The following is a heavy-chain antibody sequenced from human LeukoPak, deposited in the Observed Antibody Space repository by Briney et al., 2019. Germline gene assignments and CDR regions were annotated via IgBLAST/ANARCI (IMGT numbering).Heavy chain of an antibody. D-gene: IGHD5-12*01. CDR1: GGSFSGYY. Sequence: SETLSLTCAVYGGSFSGYYWSWIRQPPGKGLEWIGYIYYSGSTNYNPSLKSRVTISVDTSKNQFSLKLSSVTAADTAVYYCARSYSGYDLTPFDPWGQGTLVTVSS. CDR3: ARSYSGYDLTPFDP. V-gene: IGHV4-59*01. CDR2: IYYSGST. J-gene: IGHJ5*02.